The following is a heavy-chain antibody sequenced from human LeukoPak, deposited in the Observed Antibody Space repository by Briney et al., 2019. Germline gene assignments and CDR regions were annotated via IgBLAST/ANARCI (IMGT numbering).Heavy chain of an antibody. V-gene: IGHV4-61*02. CDR1: GGSISSGSYY. CDR3: ARDRAGEEDWFDP. CDR2: IYTSGST. Sequence: SETLSLTCTVSGGSISSGSYYWSWIRQPAGKGLEWIGRIYTSGSTNYNPSLKSRVTISVDTSKNQFSLKLSSVTAADTAVYYCARDRAGEEDWFDPWGQGTLVTVSS. D-gene: IGHD1-26*01. J-gene: IGHJ5*02.